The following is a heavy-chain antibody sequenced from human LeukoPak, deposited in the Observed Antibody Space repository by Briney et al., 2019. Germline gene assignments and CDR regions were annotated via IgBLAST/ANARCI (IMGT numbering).Heavy chain of an antibody. Sequence: SVKVSCKASGGTFIRYAISWVRQAPGQGLEWMGGIIPIFGTANYAQKFQGRVTITTDESTSTAYMELSSLRSEDTAVYYCARGLYSYYYMDVWGKGTTVTVSS. D-gene: IGHD2-2*02. CDR2: IIPIFGTA. J-gene: IGHJ6*03. CDR3: ARGLYSYYYMDV. V-gene: IGHV1-69*05. CDR1: GGTFIRYA.